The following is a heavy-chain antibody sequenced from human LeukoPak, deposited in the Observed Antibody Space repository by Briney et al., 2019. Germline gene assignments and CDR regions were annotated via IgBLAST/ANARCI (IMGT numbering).Heavy chain of an antibody. Sequence: GGSLRLSCAASGFTVSRNYMSWVRQAPGKGLEWVSLTYSDGSTSYTDSVKGRFTISRDNSKNTLSLQPNSLRAEDTAVYYCARDGGSSTMEPTGGYYYYGMDVWGQGTTVTVSS. CDR2: TYSDGST. CDR1: GFTVSRNY. D-gene: IGHD1-1*01. CDR3: ARDGGSSTMEPTGGYYYYGMDV. V-gene: IGHV3-53*01. J-gene: IGHJ6*02.